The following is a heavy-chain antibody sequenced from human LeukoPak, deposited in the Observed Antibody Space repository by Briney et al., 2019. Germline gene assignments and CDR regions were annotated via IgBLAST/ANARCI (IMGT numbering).Heavy chain of an antibody. CDR2: IYYSGSS. Sequence: SETLSLTCTVSGGSVSSSRSYWSWIRQPPGKGLEWIGYIYYSGSSNYNPSLKSRATISVDTSKNQFSLKLSSVTAADTAVYYCARDNRMYSYDTSLFSGPYYYNGLDVWGQGTTVTVSS. V-gene: IGHV4-61*01. CDR3: ARDNRMYSYDTSLFSGPYYYNGLDV. J-gene: IGHJ6*02. D-gene: IGHD3-22*01. CDR1: GGSVSSSRSY.